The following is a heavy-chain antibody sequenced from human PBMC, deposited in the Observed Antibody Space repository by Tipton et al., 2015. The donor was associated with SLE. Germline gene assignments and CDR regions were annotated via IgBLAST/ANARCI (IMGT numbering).Heavy chain of an antibody. CDR2: ISSSGGTI. J-gene: IGHJ3*02. D-gene: IGHD6-19*01. V-gene: IGHV3-11*01. Sequence: SLRLSCAASGFTFSDYYMTWIRQAPGKGLEWVSHISSSGGTIYYADSVKGRFTISRDNAKNSLYLQMNSLRAEDTAVYYCARDAYSSGWHDAFDIWGQGTMVTVSS. CDR1: GFTFSDYY. CDR3: ARDAYSSGWHDAFDI.